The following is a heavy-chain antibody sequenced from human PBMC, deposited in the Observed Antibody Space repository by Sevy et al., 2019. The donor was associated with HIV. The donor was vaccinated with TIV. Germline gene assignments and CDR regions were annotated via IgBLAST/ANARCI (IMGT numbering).Heavy chain of an antibody. D-gene: IGHD3-3*01. V-gene: IGHV3-23*01. J-gene: IGHJ4*02. CDR2: ISGSGCNT. CDR3: AKSREPYDFWSAYYFDY. Sequence: GGSLRLSCAASGFTFSSYAMSWVRQAPGKGLEWVSTISGSGCNTYYADSVKGRFTISRDNSKNTLYVQMNSLRAEDTAVYYCAKSREPYDFWSAYYFDYWGQGTLVTVSS. CDR1: GFTFSSYA.